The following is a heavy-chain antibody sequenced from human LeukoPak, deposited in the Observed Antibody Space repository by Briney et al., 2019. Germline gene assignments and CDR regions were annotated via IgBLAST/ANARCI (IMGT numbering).Heavy chain of an antibody. Sequence: GGSLRLSCAASGFTFSSYAMSWVRQAPGKGLEWVSAISGSGGSTYYADSVKGRFTISRDNSKNTLYLQMNSLRAEDTAVYYCAKHLPVQQDGYNQFDYWGQGTLVTVSS. J-gene: IGHJ4*02. CDR3: AKHLPVQQDGYNQFDY. V-gene: IGHV3-23*01. D-gene: IGHD5-24*01. CDR2: ISGSGGST. CDR1: GFTFSSYA.